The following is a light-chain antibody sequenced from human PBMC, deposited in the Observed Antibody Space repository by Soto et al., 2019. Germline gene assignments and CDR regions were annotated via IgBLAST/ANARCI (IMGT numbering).Light chain of an antibody. CDR3: CSYAGSYTNWV. Sequence: QSALTQPASVSGSPGQSITISCTGTSSDVAAYNFVSWYQQHPGEVPKLMIYEVIKRPSGISDRFSGSKSGNTASLTISGLQAEDEADYYCCSYAGSYTNWVFGGGTKLTVL. J-gene: IGLJ3*02. V-gene: IGLV2-14*03. CDR2: EVI. CDR1: SSDVAAYNF.